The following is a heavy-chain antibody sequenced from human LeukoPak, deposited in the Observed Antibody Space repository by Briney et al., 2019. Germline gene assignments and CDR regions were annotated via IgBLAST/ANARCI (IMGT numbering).Heavy chain of an antibody. CDR3: ASHRDGYNNFDY. D-gene: IGHD5-24*01. J-gene: IGHJ4*02. V-gene: IGHV1-24*01. Sequence: ASVKVSCKVSGYTLTELSMHWVRQAPGKGLEWMGGFDPEDGETIYAQKFQGRVTVTEDTSTDTAYMELSSLRSEDTAVYYCASHRDGYNNFDYWGQGTLVTVSS. CDR2: FDPEDGET. CDR1: GYTLTELS.